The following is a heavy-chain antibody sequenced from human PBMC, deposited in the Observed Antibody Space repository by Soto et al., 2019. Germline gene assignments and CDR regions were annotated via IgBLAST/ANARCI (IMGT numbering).Heavy chain of an antibody. CDR1: VFTFSNYA. CDR2: ISVSGGGT. V-gene: IGHV3-23*01. D-gene: IGHD6-19*01. Sequence: GGSLRLSCAASVFTFSNYAMSWVRQAPGKGLEWVSSISVSGGGTYYADSVKGRFTISRDNSKNTLYLQVDSLRAEDTAVYYCAKGTVAGSYYYYGMDVWGQGTTVTVSS. CDR3: AKGTVAGSYYYYGMDV. J-gene: IGHJ6*02.